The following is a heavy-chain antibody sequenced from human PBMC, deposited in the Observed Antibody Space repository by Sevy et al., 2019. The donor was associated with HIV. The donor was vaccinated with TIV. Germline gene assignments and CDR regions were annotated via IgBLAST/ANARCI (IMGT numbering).Heavy chain of an antibody. V-gene: IGHV1-69*13. CDR2: IIPIFGTA. D-gene: IGHD2-15*01. J-gene: IGHJ4*02. CDR1: GGTFSSYA. CDR3: ARDRGDCSGGSCYDYHFDY. Sequence: ASVKVSCKASGGTFSSYAISWVRQAPGQGLGWMGGIIPIFGTANYAQKFQGRVTITADESTSTAYMELSSLRSEDTAVYYCARDRGDCSGGSCYDYHFDYWGQGTLVTVSS.